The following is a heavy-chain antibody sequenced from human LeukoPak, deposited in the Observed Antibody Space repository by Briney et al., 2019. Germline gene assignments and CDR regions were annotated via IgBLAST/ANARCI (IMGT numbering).Heavy chain of an antibody. V-gene: IGHV3-21*01. CDR2: ISSSSSYI. CDR1: GFTFSSYA. J-gene: IGHJ4*02. CDR3: ARASIAAAGTRPGFDY. Sequence: GGSLRLSCAASGFTFSSYAMSWVRQAPGKGLEWVSSISSSSSYIYYADSVKGRFTISRDNAKNSLYLQMNSLRAEDTAVYYCARASIAAAGTRPGFDYWGQGTLVTVSS. D-gene: IGHD6-13*01.